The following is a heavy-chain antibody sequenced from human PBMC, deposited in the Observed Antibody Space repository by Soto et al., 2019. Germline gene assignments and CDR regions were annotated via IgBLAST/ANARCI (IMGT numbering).Heavy chain of an antibody. Sequence: GASVKVSCKASGFTFTSSAVQWVRQARGQRREWIGWIVVGSGNTNYAQKFQERVTITRDKSTSTAYMELSSLRSEDTAVYYCARRRGFGELLFYYYYGMDVWGQGTTVTVSS. CDR3: ARRRGFGELLFYYYYGMDV. V-gene: IGHV1-58*01. CDR2: IVVGSGNT. CDR1: GFTFTSSA. D-gene: IGHD3-10*01. J-gene: IGHJ6*02.